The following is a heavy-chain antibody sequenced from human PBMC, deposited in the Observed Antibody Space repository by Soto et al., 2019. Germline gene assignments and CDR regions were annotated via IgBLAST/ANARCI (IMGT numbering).Heavy chain of an antibody. CDR1: GFTFSSYA. Sequence: GGFLRLSCAASGFTFSSYAMSWVRQAPGKGLEWVSAISGSGGSTYYADSVKGRFTISRDNSKNTLYLQMNSLRAEDTAVYYCAKRGYFDWSWGGMDVWGQGTTVTVSS. CDR3: AKRGYFDWSWGGMDV. V-gene: IGHV3-23*01. D-gene: IGHD3-9*01. J-gene: IGHJ6*02. CDR2: ISGSGGST.